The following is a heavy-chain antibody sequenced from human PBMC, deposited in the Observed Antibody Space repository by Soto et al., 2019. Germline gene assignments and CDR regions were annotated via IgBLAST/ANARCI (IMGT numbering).Heavy chain of an antibody. CDR2: ISAYNGNT. Sequence: QVQLVQSGAEVKKPGASVKVSCKASGYTITSYGISWVRQAPGQGLEWMGWISAYNGNTNYARKLQGRVTMTTDTSTSTAYMELRSLRSDDTAVYYCARDGTGGVAAAGTPNFAYWGQGTLVTVSS. D-gene: IGHD6-13*01. V-gene: IGHV1-18*01. CDR3: ARDGTGGVAAAGTPNFAY. J-gene: IGHJ4*02. CDR1: GYTITSYG.